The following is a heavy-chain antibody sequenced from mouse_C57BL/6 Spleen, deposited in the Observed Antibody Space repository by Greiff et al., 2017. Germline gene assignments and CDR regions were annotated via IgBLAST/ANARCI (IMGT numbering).Heavy chain of an antibody. V-gene: IGHV5-4*01. J-gene: IGHJ4*01. CDR2: ISDGGSYT. CDR1: GFTFSSYA. Sequence: EVMLVESGGGLVKPGGSLKLSCAASGFTFSSYAMSWVRQTPEKRLEWVATISDGGSYTYYPDNVKGRFTISRDNAKNNLYLQMRHLKSEDTAMYYCARDGYYGSSYGYAMDYWGQGTSVTVSS. D-gene: IGHD1-1*01. CDR3: ARDGYYGSSYGYAMDY.